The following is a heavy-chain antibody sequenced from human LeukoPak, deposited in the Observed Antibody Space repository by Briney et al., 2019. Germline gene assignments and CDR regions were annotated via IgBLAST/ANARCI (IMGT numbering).Heavy chain of an antibody. Sequence: SETLSLTCAVYGGSFSGYYWSWIRQPPGKGLEWIGEINHSGSTNYNPSLKSRVTISVDTSKNQFSLKLSSVTAADTAVYYCARVGGYEDYWGQGTLVTVSS. J-gene: IGHJ4*02. CDR1: GGSFSGYY. D-gene: IGHD3-3*01. V-gene: IGHV4-34*01. CDR3: ARVGGYEDY. CDR2: INHSGST.